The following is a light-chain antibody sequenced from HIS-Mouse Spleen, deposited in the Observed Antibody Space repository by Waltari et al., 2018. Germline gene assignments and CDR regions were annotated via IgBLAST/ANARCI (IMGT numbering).Light chain of an antibody. CDR1: PLPNKS. Sequence: SYELTQPPSVSVCPGQTARITSPGDPLPNKSAYWYQKKSGQAPVLVIYEDSKRPSGIPERFSGSSSGTMATLTISGAQVEDEADYYCYSTDSSGNHRVFGGGTKLTVL. CDR3: YSTDSSGNHRV. V-gene: IGLV3-10*01. CDR2: EDS. J-gene: IGLJ2*01.